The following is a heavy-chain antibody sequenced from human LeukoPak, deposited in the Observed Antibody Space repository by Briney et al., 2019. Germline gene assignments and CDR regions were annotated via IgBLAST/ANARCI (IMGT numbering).Heavy chain of an antibody. CDR3: AKDPRGYCSSASCPNLYYFDY. V-gene: IGHV3-23*01. D-gene: IGHD2-2*01. CDR2: ISTSGGST. Sequence: PGGSLRLSCAASGFTFTNFAMSWVRQAPGKGLEWVSAISTSGGSTYYADSVKGRFTISRDNSKNTLYLQMNSLRAEDTAVYYCAKDPRGYCSSASCPNLYYFDYWGQGTLVTVSS. CDR1: GFTFTNFA. J-gene: IGHJ4*02.